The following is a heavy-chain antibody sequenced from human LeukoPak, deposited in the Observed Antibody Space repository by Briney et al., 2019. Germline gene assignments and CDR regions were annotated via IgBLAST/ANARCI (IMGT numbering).Heavy chain of an antibody. CDR3: ARRVGGGLHNWFDP. CDR2: IYYSGST. CDR1: GGSISSGGYY. V-gene: IGHV4-31*03. D-gene: IGHD1-26*01. Sequence: SETLSLTCTVSGGSISSGGYYWSWIRQHPGKGLEWIGYIYYSGSTYYNPSLKSRVTISVDTSKNQFSLKLSSVTAADTAVYYCARRVGGGLHNWFDPWGQGTLVTVSS. J-gene: IGHJ5*02.